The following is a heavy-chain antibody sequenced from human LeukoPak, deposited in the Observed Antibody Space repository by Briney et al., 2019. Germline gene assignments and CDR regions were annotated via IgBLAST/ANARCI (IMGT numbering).Heavy chain of an antibody. CDR3: ARDKGTNWFDP. J-gene: IGHJ5*02. V-gene: IGHV3-21*01. CDR1: GFTFSSYS. D-gene: IGHD3-10*01. Sequence: GGSLRLSCAASGFTFSSYSMNWIRQAPGKGLEWVSSISSSSSYIYYADSVKGRFTISRDNAKNSLYLQMNSLRAEDTAVYYCARDKGTNWFDPWGQGTLITVSS. CDR2: ISSSSSYI.